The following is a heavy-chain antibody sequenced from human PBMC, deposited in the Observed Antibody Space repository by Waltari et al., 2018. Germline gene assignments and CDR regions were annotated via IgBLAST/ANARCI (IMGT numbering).Heavy chain of an antibody. V-gene: IGHV4-61*02. CDR1: VGSLRSGRSS. CDR2: IYTSGST. Sequence: QVQLPESGPGLVKPSQPLSLPCPVPVGSLRSGRSSWSWIRPPAGKGLEWIGRIYTSGSTNYNPSLKSRVTISVDTSKNQFSLKLSSVTAADTAVYYCARVAYYGSGSFFYFDYWGQGTLVTVSS. CDR3: ARVAYYGSGSFFYFDY. J-gene: IGHJ4*02. D-gene: IGHD3-10*01.